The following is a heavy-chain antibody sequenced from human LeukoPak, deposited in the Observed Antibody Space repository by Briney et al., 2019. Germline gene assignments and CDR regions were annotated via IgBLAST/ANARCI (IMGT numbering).Heavy chain of an antibody. CDR3: ASDYGDYAENAFDI. J-gene: IGHJ3*02. D-gene: IGHD4-17*01. CDR2: FDPEDGET. CDR1: GYTLTELS. Sequence: ASVKVSCKVSGYTLTELSMHWVRQAPGKGLEWMGGFDPEDGETIYAQKFQGRVTMTEDTSTDTAYMELSSLRSEDTAVYYCASDYGDYAENAFDIWGQGTMVTVSS. V-gene: IGHV1-24*01.